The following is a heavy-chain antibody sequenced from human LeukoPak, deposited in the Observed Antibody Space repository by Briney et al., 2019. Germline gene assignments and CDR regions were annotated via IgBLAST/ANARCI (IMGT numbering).Heavy chain of an antibody. D-gene: IGHD3-10*01. CDR2: ISAGADAT. J-gene: IGHJ4*02. CDR1: GFTYSSYA. V-gene: IGHV3-23*01. CDR3: ARDSSATGSYSPLDY. Sequence: PGGSLSLLCAASGFTYSSYALNWVRRAPGKGREWGASISAGADATYYADSVEGRFNISRDNSKNTLYIQVNSLRAEDTAVYYCARDSSATGSYSPLDYWGQGTLVTVSS.